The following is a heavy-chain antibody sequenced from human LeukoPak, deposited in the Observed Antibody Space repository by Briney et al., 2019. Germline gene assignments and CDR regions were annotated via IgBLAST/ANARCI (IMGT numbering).Heavy chain of an antibody. Sequence: GGSLRLSCAASGFPFSSYWMHWVRQAPGKGLMWVSRMNSDGSSTTYADAVKGRFTISRDNAKNTLYLQMNSLRAEDTAVYYCAKVGPRYYGSGSYYNEGCFDYWGQGTLVTVSS. CDR1: GFPFSSYW. CDR3: AKVGPRYYGSGSYYNEGCFDY. CDR2: MNSDGSST. J-gene: IGHJ4*02. V-gene: IGHV3-74*01. D-gene: IGHD3-10*01.